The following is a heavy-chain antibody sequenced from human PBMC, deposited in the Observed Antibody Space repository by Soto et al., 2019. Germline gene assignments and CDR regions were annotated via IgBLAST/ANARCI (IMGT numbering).Heavy chain of an antibody. CDR3: AGGIAARPIVY. J-gene: IGHJ4*02. V-gene: IGHV4-59*01. CDR1: GGSISSYY. Sequence: PSETLSLTCTVSGGSISSYYWSWIRQPPGKGLEWIGYIYYSGSTNYNPSLKSRVTISVDTSKNQFSLKLSSVTAADTAVYYCAGGIAARPIVYWGQGTLVTAPQ. D-gene: IGHD6-6*01. CDR2: IYYSGST.